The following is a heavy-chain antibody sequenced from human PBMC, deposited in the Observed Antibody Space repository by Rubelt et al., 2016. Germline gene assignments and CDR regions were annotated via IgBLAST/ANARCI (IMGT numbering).Heavy chain of an antibody. J-gene: IGHJ3*02. CDR3: ARRDGYNWDDAFDI. D-gene: IGHD5-24*01. CDR1: GYTFTSYG. CDR2: ISAYNGNT. Sequence: QVQLVQSGAEVKKPGASVKVSCKASGYTFTSYGISWVRQAPGQGLEWMGWISAYNGNTNYAQKRQGRVTRTTDTSTSTAHMELRSLRSDDTAVYYCARRDGYNWDDAFDIWGQGTMVTVSS. V-gene: IGHV1-18*01.